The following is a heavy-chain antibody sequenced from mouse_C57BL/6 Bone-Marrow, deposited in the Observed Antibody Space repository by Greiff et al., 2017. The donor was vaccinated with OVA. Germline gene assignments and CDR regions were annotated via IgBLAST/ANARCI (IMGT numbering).Heavy chain of an antibody. CDR3: ARGMTTVVATDCDY. Sequence: QVQLQQPGAELVKPGASVKVSCKASGYTFSRYWMHWVQQRPGQGLEWIGSIHPSDRGTNYNQKFKDKATLTVDKSSSTAYMQLSSLTSEDSAVYYCARGMTTVVATDCDYWGQGTTLTGSS. D-gene: IGHD1-1*01. CDR1: GYTFSRYW. CDR2: IHPSDRGT. V-gene: IGHV1-74*01. J-gene: IGHJ2*01.